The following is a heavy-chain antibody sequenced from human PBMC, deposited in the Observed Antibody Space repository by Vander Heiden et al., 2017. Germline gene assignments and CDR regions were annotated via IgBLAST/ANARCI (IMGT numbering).Heavy chain of an antibody. CDR3: AKTGGSTWHFDF. D-gene: IGHD3-16*01. Sequence: EVQLLEFGGGLVQPGGPLRLSCALSGFSLSNYAIRLVRETRGEGLEWVSTITGSGGSSSFAASVKGRVTILRDNSKDALFLQMNSLTADDTAIYYCAKTGGSTWHFDFWDQGTRVTVSS. CDR1: GFSLSNYA. J-gene: IGHJ4*02. CDR2: ITGSGGSS. V-gene: IGHV3-23*01.